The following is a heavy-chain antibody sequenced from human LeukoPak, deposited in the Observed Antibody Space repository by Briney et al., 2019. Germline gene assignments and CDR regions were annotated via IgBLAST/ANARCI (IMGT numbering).Heavy chain of an antibody. V-gene: IGHV3-21*01. J-gene: IGHJ4*02. Sequence: PGGSLRLSCAAYGFTFSSYSMNWVRQAPGKVLEWLSSIISIIIYISYAVSVKGRFTISRDNAKNSLYLQMNSLRAEDTAVYYCARVMDFWGQGTLVTVSS. CDR3: ARVMDF. CDR2: IISIIIYI. CDR1: GFTFSSYS.